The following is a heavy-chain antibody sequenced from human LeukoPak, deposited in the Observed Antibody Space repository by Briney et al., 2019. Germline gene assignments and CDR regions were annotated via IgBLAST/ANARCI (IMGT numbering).Heavy chain of an antibody. CDR3: ATWYTIGWYYD. Sequence: GGSLRLSCAASGFTFSNYWMHWVRQAPGKGLVWVSRINSDGSITTYADSVKGRFTISRDNAKNTLYLQMDSLRAEDTAVYYCATWYTIGWYYDWGQGTLVTVSS. CDR1: GFTFSNYW. V-gene: IGHV3-74*01. CDR2: INSDGSIT. D-gene: IGHD6-19*01. J-gene: IGHJ4*02.